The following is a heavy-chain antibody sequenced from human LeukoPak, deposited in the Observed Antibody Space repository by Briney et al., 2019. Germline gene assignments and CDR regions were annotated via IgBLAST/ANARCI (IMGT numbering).Heavy chain of an antibody. Sequence: PSETLSLTCTVSGGSISSSSYYWGWIRQPPGKGLEWIGSIYYSGSTYYNPSLKSRVTISVDTSKNQFSLKLSSVTAADTAVYYCAGHQPSENTIFGVVIIGPRTDYFDYWGQGTLVTVSS. CDR3: AGHQPSENTIFGVVIIGPRTDYFDY. V-gene: IGHV4-39*01. CDR2: IYYSGST. D-gene: IGHD3-3*01. J-gene: IGHJ4*02. CDR1: GGSISSSSYY.